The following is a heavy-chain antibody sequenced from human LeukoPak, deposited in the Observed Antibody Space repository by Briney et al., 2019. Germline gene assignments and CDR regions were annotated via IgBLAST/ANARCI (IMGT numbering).Heavy chain of an antibody. J-gene: IGHJ6*02. CDR2: ISSSSSTI. V-gene: IGHV3-48*02. CDR1: GFTFSSYS. Sequence: PGGSLRLSCAASGFTFSSYSMNWVRQAPGKGLEWVSYISSSSSTIYYADSVKGRFTISRDNAKNSLYLQMNSLRDEDTAVYYCARDKGTLYDFWSGYFYYYGMDVWGQGTTVTASS. CDR3: ARDKGTLYDFWSGYFYYYGMDV. D-gene: IGHD3-3*01.